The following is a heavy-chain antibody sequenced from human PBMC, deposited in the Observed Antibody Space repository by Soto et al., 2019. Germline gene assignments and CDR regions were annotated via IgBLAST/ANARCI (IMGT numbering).Heavy chain of an antibody. D-gene: IGHD3-9*01. J-gene: IGHJ6*02. CDR3: ARHRWDYDILTGSSYYYGMDV. V-gene: IGHV4-30-4*08. Sequence: SETLSLTCTVSGGSIISGDYYWSWIRQPPGKGLEWIGYIYYSGDTSYNPSLKSRVTISIDTSKNQFSLKLSSVTAADTAVYYCARHRWDYDILTGSSYYYGMDVWGQGTTVTVSS. CDR2: IYYSGDT. CDR1: GGSIISGDYY.